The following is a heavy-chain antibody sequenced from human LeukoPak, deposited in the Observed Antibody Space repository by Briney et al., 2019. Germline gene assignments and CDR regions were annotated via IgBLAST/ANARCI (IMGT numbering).Heavy chain of an antibody. CDR1: GGSFSGYY. Sequence: SETLSLTCAVYGGSFSGYYWSWIRQPPGKGLEWIGEINHSGSTNYNPSLKSRVTISVDTSKNQFSLKLSSVTAADTAVYYCARRGVTMVRGVIITGWFDPWGQGTLVTVSS. CDR2: INHSGST. J-gene: IGHJ5*02. V-gene: IGHV4-34*01. D-gene: IGHD3-10*01. CDR3: ARRGVTMVRGVIITGWFDP.